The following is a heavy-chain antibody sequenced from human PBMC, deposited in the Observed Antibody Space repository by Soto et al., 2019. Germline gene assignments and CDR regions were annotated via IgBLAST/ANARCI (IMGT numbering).Heavy chain of an antibody. CDR3: ARHVGYDFWSGYRHNYYYGMDV. Sequence: LGESLKISCKGSGYSFTSYWISWVRQMPGKGLEWMGRIDPSDSYTNYSPSFQGHVTISADKSISTAYLQWSSLKASDTAMYYCARHVGYDFWSGYRHNYYYGMDVWGQGTTVTVSS. J-gene: IGHJ6*02. CDR2: IDPSDSYT. CDR1: GYSFTSYW. D-gene: IGHD3-3*01. V-gene: IGHV5-10-1*01.